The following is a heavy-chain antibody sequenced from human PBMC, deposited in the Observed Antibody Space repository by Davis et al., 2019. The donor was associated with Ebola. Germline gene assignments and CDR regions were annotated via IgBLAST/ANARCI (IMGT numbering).Heavy chain of an antibody. D-gene: IGHD1-1*01. V-gene: IGHV4-31*11. CDR3: ARRLYNLNDGFDY. Sequence: SETLSLTCAVSGYSISSGNYYWGWVRQHPGKGLEWLGYIYHTGSAQYNPSLGSRVSISVDTSKTQFSLKLTSVTAADTAVYYCARRLYNLNDGFDYWGQGTQVTVSS. CDR1: GYSISSGNYY. CDR2: IYHTGSA. J-gene: IGHJ4*02.